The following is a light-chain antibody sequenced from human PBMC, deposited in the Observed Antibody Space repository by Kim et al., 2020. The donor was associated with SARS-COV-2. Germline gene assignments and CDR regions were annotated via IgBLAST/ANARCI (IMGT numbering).Light chain of an antibody. Sequence: EIVLTQSPATLSLSPGERATLSCRASQSVSSYLVWYQQKPGLAPRLLIYDASNRATGIPARFSGSGSGTDFTLTISSLEPEDFAVYYCQQRINWPRTFGQGTKVDIK. J-gene: IGKJ1*01. CDR3: QQRINWPRT. V-gene: IGKV3-11*01. CDR2: DAS. CDR1: QSVSSY.